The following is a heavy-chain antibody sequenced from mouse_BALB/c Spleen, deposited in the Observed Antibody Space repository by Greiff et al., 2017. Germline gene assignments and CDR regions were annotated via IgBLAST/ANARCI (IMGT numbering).Heavy chain of an antibody. V-gene: IGHV8-8*01. Sequence: QVTLNVSGPGILQPSQTLSLTCSFSGFSLSTSGMGVGWIRQPSGKGLEWLAHIWWDDDKRYNPALKSRLTISKDTSSNQVFLKIASVDTADTATYYCARTRVYYGNPFAYWGQGTLVTVSA. CDR3: ARTRVYYGNPFAY. J-gene: IGHJ3*01. CDR2: IWWDDDK. D-gene: IGHD2-1*01. CDR1: GFSLSTSGMG.